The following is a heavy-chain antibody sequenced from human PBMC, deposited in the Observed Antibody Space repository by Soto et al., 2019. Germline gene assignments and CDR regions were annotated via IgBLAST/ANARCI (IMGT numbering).Heavy chain of an antibody. CDR3: ARELNTVTTRDAFDI. V-gene: IGHV3-33*01. D-gene: IGHD4-17*01. CDR1: GFTFRSYG. Sequence: QVQLVEAGGGVVQPGRSLRLSCAASGFTFRSYGMHWVRQAPGKGLGWVAVIWYDGNNKYFADSVKGRFTISRDNSKNTLYLEMNSLRAEDTAVYYCARELNTVTTRDAFDIWGKGTMVTVSS. J-gene: IGHJ3*02. CDR2: IWYDGNNK.